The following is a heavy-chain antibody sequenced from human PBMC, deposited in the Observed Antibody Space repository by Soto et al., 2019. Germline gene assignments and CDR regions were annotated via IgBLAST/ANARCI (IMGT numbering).Heavy chain of an antibody. V-gene: IGHV4-31*03. CDR2: IYYSGST. CDR1: GGSISSGGYY. CDR3: ARVTGGYCSSTSCPRSTYYYMDV. Sequence: PSETLSLTCTVSGGSISSGGYYWSWIRQHPGKGLEWIGYIYYSGSTYYNPSLKSRVTISVDTSKNQFSLKLSSVTAADTAVYYCARVTGGYCSSTSCPRSTYYYMDVWGKGTTVTVSS. D-gene: IGHD2-2*01. J-gene: IGHJ6*03.